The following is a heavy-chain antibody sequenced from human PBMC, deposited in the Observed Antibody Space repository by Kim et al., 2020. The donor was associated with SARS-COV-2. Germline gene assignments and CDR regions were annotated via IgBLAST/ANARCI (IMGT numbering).Heavy chain of an antibody. J-gene: IGHJ3*02. D-gene: IGHD3-10*01. V-gene: IGHV4-4*07. Sequence: SETLSLTCTVSGGSMTNYYWSWVRQPAGEGLEWIGRIHSGGSTNYNPSLKSRVTMSIDTTNNHFSLRLSSVTAADTGVYYCARGAGSVTSDAFDIWGQGT. CDR3: ARGAGSVTSDAFDI. CDR1: GGSMTNYY. CDR2: IHSGGST.